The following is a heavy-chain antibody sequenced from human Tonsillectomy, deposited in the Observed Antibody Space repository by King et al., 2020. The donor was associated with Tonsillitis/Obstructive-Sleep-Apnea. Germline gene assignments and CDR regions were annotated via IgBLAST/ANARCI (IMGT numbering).Heavy chain of an antibody. J-gene: IGHJ4*02. Sequence: QLVQSGAEVKKPGESLRISCNGSGYSFTSYWISWVRQMPGKGLEWMGRIDPSDSYTNYSPSFQGHVTLPADKSISTAYLQWRSLKASDTARYYCARRVYGDYGGTSDYWGQGTLVTVSS. CDR3: ARRVYGDYGGTSDY. D-gene: IGHD4-17*01. CDR1: GYSFTSYW. CDR2: IDPSDSYT. V-gene: IGHV5-10-1*01.